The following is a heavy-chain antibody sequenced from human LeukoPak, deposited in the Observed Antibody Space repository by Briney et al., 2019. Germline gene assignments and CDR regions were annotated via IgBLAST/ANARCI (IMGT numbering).Heavy chain of an antibody. CDR3: AREVEAAVTDFDY. Sequence: PGGSLRLSCAASGFTFSRHWMSWVRQAPGKGLEWVANIKEDGSEKYYVDSMKGRFTISRDNTRNSLYLRMNSLRVEDTAVYYCAREVEAAVTDFDYWGQGTLVTVSS. CDR2: IKEDGSEK. D-gene: IGHD2-15*01. CDR1: GFTFSRHW. J-gene: IGHJ4*02. V-gene: IGHV3-7*01.